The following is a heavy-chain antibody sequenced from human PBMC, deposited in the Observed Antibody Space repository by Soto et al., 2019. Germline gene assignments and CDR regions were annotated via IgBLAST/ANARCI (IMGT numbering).Heavy chain of an antibody. V-gene: IGHV3-33*01. CDR1: GFAFGTYG. CDR3: ARASGPFDY. D-gene: IGHD6-25*01. CDR2: IWFDGSIK. J-gene: IGHJ4*02. Sequence: QVQLVESGGGVVQPGRSLRVSCAASGFAFGTYGMHWVRQAPGKGLEWVAVIWFDGSIKYYADSVKGRFTISRDNSKDTLFLQMNSLRAEDTAVYYCARASGPFDYWGQGTLVTVSS.